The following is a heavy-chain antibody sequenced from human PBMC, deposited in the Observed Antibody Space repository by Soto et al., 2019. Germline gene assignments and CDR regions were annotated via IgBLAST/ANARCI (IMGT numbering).Heavy chain of an antibody. CDR3: VRDDSRGDSSAFDL. CDR2: NRNKARGYTT. CDR1: GFTFSDHH. J-gene: IGHJ3*01. V-gene: IGHV3-72*01. Sequence: EVQLVESGGGLVQPGGSLRLSCAASGFTFSDHHIDWVRQAPGKGLEWVGRNRNKARGYTTEYAPSVKGRFTISRDASRSSVFLEMYSLKIDDTAMYYCVRDDSRGDSSAFDLWGQGTMVTVSS. D-gene: IGHD3-10*01.